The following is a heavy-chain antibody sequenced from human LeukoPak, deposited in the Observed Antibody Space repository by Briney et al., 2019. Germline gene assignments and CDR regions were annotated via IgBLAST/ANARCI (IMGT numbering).Heavy chain of an antibody. J-gene: IGHJ4*02. CDR3: ARREIVGIAVAGTDIDDY. V-gene: IGHV5-10-1*01. Sequence: GESLKISCKGSGXSFTSYWISWVRQMPGKGLEWMGRIDPSDSYTNYSPSFQGHVTISADKSISTAYLQWSSLKASDTAMYYCARREIVGIAVAGTDIDDYWGQGTLVTVSS. D-gene: IGHD6-19*01. CDR1: GXSFTSYW. CDR2: IDPSDSYT.